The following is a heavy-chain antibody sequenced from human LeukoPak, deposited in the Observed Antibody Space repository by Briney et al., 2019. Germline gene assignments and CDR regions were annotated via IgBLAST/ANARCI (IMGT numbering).Heavy chain of an antibody. CDR1: GFTFSKYA. V-gene: IGHV3-23*01. CDR3: ATPPGHYDILTGSPRDY. D-gene: IGHD3-9*01. CDR2: ISGSGGST. Sequence: GGSLRLSCAASGFTFSKYAMNWVRQAPGKGLEWVSSISGSGGSTFYADSVKGRFTISRDNSKNTLYLQMNSLKAEDTAVYYCATPPGHYDILTGSPRDYWGQGTLVTVSS. J-gene: IGHJ4*02.